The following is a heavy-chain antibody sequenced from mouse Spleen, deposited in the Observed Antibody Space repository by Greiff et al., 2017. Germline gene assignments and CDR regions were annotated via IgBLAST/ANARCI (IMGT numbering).Heavy chain of an antibody. CDR1: GYSITSGYY. CDR3: ARDWFWYFDV. V-gene: IGHV3-6*01. D-gene: IGHD2-2*01. J-gene: IGHJ1*03. Sequence: ESGPGLVKPSQSLSLTCSVTGYSITSGYYWNWIRQFPGNKLEWMGYISYDGSNNYNPSLKNRISITRDTSKNQFFLKLNSVTTEDTATYYCARDWFWYFDVWGTGTTVTVSS. CDR2: ISYDGSN.